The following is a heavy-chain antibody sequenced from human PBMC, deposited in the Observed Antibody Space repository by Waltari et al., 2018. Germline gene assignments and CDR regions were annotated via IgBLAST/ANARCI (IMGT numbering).Heavy chain of an antibody. D-gene: IGHD1-26*01. CDR1: FSTYT. J-gene: IGHJ4*02. V-gene: IGHV3-48*02. CDR3: ARSGSLDR. CDR2: ISDAGGII. Sequence: FSTYTMHWVRQASGKGLEWISFISDAGGIIYYADSVRGRFSISRDNAKNSLYLQMNSLRDDDTALYYCARSGSLDRWGQGTLVTVSS.